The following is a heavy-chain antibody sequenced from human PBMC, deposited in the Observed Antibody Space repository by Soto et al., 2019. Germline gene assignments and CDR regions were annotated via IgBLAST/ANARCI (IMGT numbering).Heavy chain of an antibody. D-gene: IGHD6-19*01. V-gene: IGHV3-30*18. CDR1: GFIFNSCG. Sequence: GGSLRLSCAASGFIFNSCGMHWVRQAPGKGLDWVALISNDGSNKYYVDSVKGRFTISRDNSKDTLYLQINSLRAEDTAVYYCAKAVAVAVNYYYYGLDVWGQGATVTVSS. CDR3: AKAVAVAVNYYYYGLDV. CDR2: ISNDGSNK. J-gene: IGHJ6*02.